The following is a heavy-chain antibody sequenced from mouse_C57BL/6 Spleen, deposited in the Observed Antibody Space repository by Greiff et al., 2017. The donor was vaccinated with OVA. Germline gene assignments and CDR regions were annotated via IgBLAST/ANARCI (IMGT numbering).Heavy chain of an antibody. D-gene: IGHD2-12*01. V-gene: IGHV1-64*01. CDR2: IHPNSGST. Sequence: VQLQQPGAELVKPGASVKLSCKASGYTFTSYWMHWVKQRPGQGLEWIGMIHPNSGSTNYNEKFKSKATLTVDKSSSTAYMQLSSLTAEDSAVYYCARLGGIYDVDYWGQGTTLTVSS. CDR3: ARLGGIYDVDY. CDR1: GYTFTSYW. J-gene: IGHJ2*01.